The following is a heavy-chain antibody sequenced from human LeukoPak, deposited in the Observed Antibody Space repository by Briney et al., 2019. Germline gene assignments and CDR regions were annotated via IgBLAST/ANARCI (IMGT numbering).Heavy chain of an antibody. J-gene: IGHJ5*02. CDR1: GGSFSGYY. Sequence: SETLSLTCAVYGGSFSGYYWSWIRQPPGKGLEWIGEINHSGSTNYNPSLKSRVTISVDTSKNQFSLKLSSVTAADTAVYYCASTSGSYSRWFDPWGQGTLVTVSS. CDR2: INHSGST. D-gene: IGHD1-26*01. CDR3: ASTSGSYSRWFDP. V-gene: IGHV4-34*01.